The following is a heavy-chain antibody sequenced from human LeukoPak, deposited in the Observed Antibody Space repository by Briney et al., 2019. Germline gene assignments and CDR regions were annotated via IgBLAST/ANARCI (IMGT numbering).Heavy chain of an antibody. CDR2: INHSGST. D-gene: IGHD7-27*01. CDR1: GFTVSSNY. J-gene: IGHJ4*02. V-gene: IGHV4-34*08. Sequence: GSLRLSCAASGFTVSSNYMSWIRQPPGKGLEWIGKINHSGSTNYNPSLKSRVTISVDTSKNQFSLKLSSVTAADTAVYYCAVQRMTGDLSYWGQGTLVTVSS. CDR3: AVQRMTGDLSY.